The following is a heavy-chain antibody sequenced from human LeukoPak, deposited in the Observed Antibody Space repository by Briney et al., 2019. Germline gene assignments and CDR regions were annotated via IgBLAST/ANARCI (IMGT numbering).Heavy chain of an antibody. V-gene: IGHV3-21*01. J-gene: IGHJ4*02. Sequence: GGSLRLSCAASGFTFSSYSMNWVRQAPGKGLEWVSSISSSSSYIYYADSVKGRFTISRDNAKNPLYLQMNSLRAEDTAVYYCARGGANDGPDYWGQGTLVTVSS. D-gene: IGHD1-1*01. CDR3: ARGGANDGPDY. CDR1: GFTFSSYS. CDR2: ISSSSSYI.